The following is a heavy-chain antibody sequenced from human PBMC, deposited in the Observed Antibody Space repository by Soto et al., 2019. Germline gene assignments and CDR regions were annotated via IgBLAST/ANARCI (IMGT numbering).Heavy chain of an antibody. CDR2: IGPSGNT. V-gene: IGHV3-23*01. CDR1: GFTFSNSG. J-gene: IGHJ6*02. CDR3: AKPLRNSYYSVMDV. Sequence: EVQLLESGGDLVQPGGSLRLVCAASGFTFSNSGMRWVRQAPGQGLEWVSSIGPSGNTYYSDAVKGRFTISRDISKDTLFLQMDSLRAEDPATYYCAKPLRNSYYSVMDVWGQGTTVTVSS.